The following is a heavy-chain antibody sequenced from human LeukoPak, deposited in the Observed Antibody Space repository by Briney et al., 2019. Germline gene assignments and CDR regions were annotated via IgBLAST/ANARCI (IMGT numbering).Heavy chain of an antibody. CDR2: ISSSSSYI. D-gene: IGHD6-13*01. J-gene: IGHJ4*02. V-gene: IGHV3-21*01. CDR3: ARGRGSSSFDY. CDR1: GFTFSGEA. Sequence: GGSLRLSCAVSGFTFSGEAMNWVRQAPGKGLEWVSSISSSSSYIYYADSVKGRFTISRDNAKNSLYLQMNSLRAEDTAVYYCARGRGSSSFDYWGQGTLVTVSS.